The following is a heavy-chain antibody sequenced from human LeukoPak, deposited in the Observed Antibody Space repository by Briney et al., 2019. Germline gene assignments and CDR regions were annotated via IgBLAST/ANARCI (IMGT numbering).Heavy chain of an antibody. V-gene: IGHV1-24*01. D-gene: IGHD4-17*01. CDR1: GYTLTELS. Sequence: GASVKVSCKVSGYTLTELSMHWVRPAAGGGREWMGGFDTEDGETIYAQKFQGRVTMTEDTSTDTAYMELSSLRSEDTAVYYCATKPHGDYFDYWGQGTLVTVSS. CDR3: ATKPHGDYFDY. CDR2: FDTEDGET. J-gene: IGHJ4*02.